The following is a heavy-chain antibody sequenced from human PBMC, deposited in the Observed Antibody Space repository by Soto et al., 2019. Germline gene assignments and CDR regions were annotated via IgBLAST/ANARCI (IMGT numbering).Heavy chain of an antibody. Sequence: PGGSLRLSCAASEFTISSYAIHWVRQAPGKGLEWVAVISYDGSSKYNSDSVKGPFTISRDKSKNTVYLQMHSLRAEDTAVYYCAKDPSLAIVVVITGFFDYWGQGTLVTVSS. V-gene: IGHV3-30-3*01. CDR3: AKDPSLAIVVVITGFFDY. J-gene: IGHJ4*02. CDR2: ISYDGSSK. CDR1: EFTISSYA. D-gene: IGHD3-22*01.